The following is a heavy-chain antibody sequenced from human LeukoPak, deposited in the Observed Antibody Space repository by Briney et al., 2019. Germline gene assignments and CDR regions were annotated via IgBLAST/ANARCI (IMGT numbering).Heavy chain of an antibody. V-gene: IGHV1-2*02. Sequence: ASVKVSCKASGYTFTGYYMHWERQAPGQGLEWMGWINPNSGGTNYAQKFQGRVTMTRDTSISTAYMELSRLRSDDTAVYYCARDWARGYYYDSSAMSWGQGTLVTVSS. J-gene: IGHJ4*02. CDR1: GYTFTGYY. CDR3: ARDWARGYYYDSSAMS. D-gene: IGHD3-22*01. CDR2: INPNSGGT.